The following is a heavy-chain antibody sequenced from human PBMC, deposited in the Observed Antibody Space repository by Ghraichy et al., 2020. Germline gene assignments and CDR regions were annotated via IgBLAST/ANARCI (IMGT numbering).Heavy chain of an antibody. V-gene: IGHV3-30*04. D-gene: IGHD6-19*01. CDR3: ARDSDQSRIAVTGMVRYYSDY. Sequence: GGSLRLSCAASIFRFSSYPMHWVRQVPGKGLEWVAVISYDGSNKYYADSVKGRFTISRDNSMNKVYLQMSSLRAEDTAVYYCARDSDQSRIAVTGMVRYYSDYWGQGTLVTVSS. J-gene: IGHJ4*02. CDR2: ISYDGSNK. CDR1: IFRFSSYP.